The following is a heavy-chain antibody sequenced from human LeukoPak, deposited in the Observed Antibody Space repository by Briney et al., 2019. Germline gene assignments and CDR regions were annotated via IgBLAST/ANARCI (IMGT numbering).Heavy chain of an antibody. J-gene: IGHJ4*02. V-gene: IGHV3-30-3*01. CDR2: ISYDGSNK. D-gene: IGHD2-21*02. Sequence: SGGPLRLSCAASGFTFSSYAMHWVRQAPGKGLEWVAVISYDGSNKYYADSVKGRFTISRDNSKNTLYLQMNSLRAEDTAVYYCARAQWAYCGGDCSPNYWGQGTLVTVSS. CDR3: ARAQWAYCGGDCSPNY. CDR1: GFTFSSYA.